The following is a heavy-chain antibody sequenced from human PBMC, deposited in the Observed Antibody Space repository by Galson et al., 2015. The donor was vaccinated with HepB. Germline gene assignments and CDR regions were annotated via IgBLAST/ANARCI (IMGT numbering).Heavy chain of an antibody. D-gene: IGHD1-26*01. Sequence: SLRLSCAASGFTFRSYGMHWVRQAPGKGLEWVAVISYDGSKKYYADSVKGRFTISRDNSKNTLSLQMDSLRAEDTAVYYCAKDYGYTGTYPSYFDHWGQGTLVTVAS. CDR3: AKDYGYTGTYPSYFDH. V-gene: IGHV3-30*18. CDR2: ISYDGSKK. CDR1: GFTFRSYG. J-gene: IGHJ4*02.